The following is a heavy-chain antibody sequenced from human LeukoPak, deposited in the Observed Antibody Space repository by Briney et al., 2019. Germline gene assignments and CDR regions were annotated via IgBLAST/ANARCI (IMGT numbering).Heavy chain of an antibody. D-gene: IGHD3-10*01. CDR3: ARYVVYGSGKYYFDY. V-gene: IGHV4-39*01. CDR2: INYSGST. J-gene: IGHJ4*02. Sequence: SETLSLTCTVSGGSVSITTYYWSWIRQPPGKGLEWIASINYSGSTYYNPSLKSRVTISVDTSENKFSMKLSSVTAADTAVYYCARYVVYGSGKYYFDYWGQGTLVTVSP. CDR1: GGSVSITTYY.